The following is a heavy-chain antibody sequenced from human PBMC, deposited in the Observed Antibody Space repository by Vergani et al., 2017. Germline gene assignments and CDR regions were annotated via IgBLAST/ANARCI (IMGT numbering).Heavy chain of an antibody. J-gene: IGHJ3*02. V-gene: IGHV3-64*01. CDR3: ARFDGLQKGFDI. CDR2: ISSDGKST. Sequence: LESGGGLVQPGGSIRLSCFGSGFTFSTFNMHWVRQIPGKGLEYISGISSDGKSTNYAKSVKGRFIVTRDNSKNSLHLQMGNLRVEDTAVYYCARFDGLQKGFDIWGRGTLVTVSS. CDR1: GFTFSTFN. D-gene: IGHD5-24*01.